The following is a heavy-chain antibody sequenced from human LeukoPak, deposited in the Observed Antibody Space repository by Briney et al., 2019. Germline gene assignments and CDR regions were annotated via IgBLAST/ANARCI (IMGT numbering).Heavy chain of an antibody. CDR1: GGSISSYY. J-gene: IGHJ4*02. Sequence: SETLSLTCTVSGGSISSYYWSWIRQPAGKGLEWIGRIYTSGSTNYNPSLKSRVTMSVDTSKNQFSLKLSSVTAADTAVYYCARGSTVTTTVYYRDYWGQGTLVTVSS. CDR2: IYTSGST. CDR3: ARGSTVTTTVYYRDY. D-gene: IGHD4-17*01. V-gene: IGHV4-4*07.